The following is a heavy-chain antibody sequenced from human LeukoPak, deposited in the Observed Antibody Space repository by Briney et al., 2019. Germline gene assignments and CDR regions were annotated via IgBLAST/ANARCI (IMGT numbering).Heavy chain of an antibody. CDR1: GFTFSSYA. V-gene: IGHV3-23*01. Sequence: PRGSLRLSCAASGFTFSSYAMSWVRQAPGKGLEWVSAISGSGGSTYYADSVKGRFTISRDNSKNTLYLQMNSLRAEDTAVYYCAKDMWIVGAFLDAFDIWGQGTMVTVSS. D-gene: IGHD1-26*01. CDR3: AKDMWIVGAFLDAFDI. J-gene: IGHJ3*02. CDR2: ISGSGGST.